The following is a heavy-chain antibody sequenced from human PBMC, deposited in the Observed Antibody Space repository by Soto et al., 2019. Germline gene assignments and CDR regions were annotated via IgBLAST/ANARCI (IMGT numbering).Heavy chain of an antibody. CDR2: IYYSGST. CDR1: GGSISSSSYY. D-gene: IGHD3-10*01. V-gene: IGHV4-39*01. Sequence: QLQLQESGPGLVKPSETLSLTCTVSGGSISSSSYYWGWIRQPPGKAREWIGSIYYSGSTHYNTSLTGRVTISVDTSKNQFSLKLSSVTAADTAVYYCARGVVRGVRNAFDIWVQGTMVTVSS. CDR3: ARGVVRGVRNAFDI. J-gene: IGHJ3*02.